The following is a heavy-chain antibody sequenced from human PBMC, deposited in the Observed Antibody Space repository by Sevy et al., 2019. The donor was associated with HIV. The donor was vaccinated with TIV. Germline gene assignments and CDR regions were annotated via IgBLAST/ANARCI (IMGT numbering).Heavy chain of an antibody. D-gene: IGHD6-13*01. V-gene: IGHV3-21*01. CDR3: ARTFSFSWYYY. Sequence: GGSLRLSCVASGFAFNIHNMSWVRQAPGKGLEWVSSISTSSNNIYYADSVEGRFTISRDNAKNSLYLQMNSLSAEDTAVYYSARTFSFSWYYYWGQGTLVTVSS. CDR1: GFAFNIHN. CDR2: ISTSSNNI. J-gene: IGHJ4*02.